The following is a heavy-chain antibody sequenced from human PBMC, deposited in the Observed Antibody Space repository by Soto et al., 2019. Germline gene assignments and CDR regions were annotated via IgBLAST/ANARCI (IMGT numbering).Heavy chain of an antibody. D-gene: IGHD6-13*01. V-gene: IGHV3-49*03. CDR2: IRSKAYGGTT. Sequence: GGSLRLSCTASGFTFGDYAMSWFRQAPGKGLEWVGFIRSKAYGGTTEYAASVKGRFTISRDDSKSIAYLQMNSLKTEDTAVYYCTRAFSSSSWIANVWGKGTTVTSPQ. CDR3: TRAFSSSSWIANV. J-gene: IGHJ6*04. CDR1: GFTFGDYA.